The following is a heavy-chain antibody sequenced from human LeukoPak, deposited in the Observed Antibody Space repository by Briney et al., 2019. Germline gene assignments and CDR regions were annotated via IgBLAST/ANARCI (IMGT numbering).Heavy chain of an antibody. CDR3: AKGWLSYANWFDP. D-gene: IGHD3-3*01. Sequence: GGSLRLSCAASGFTFSSYWMSWVRQAPGKGLEWVANIKQDGSEKYYVDSVKGRFTISRDNAKNSLYLQMNSLRAEDTAVYYCAKGWLSYANWFDPWGQGTLVTVSS. V-gene: IGHV3-7*05. J-gene: IGHJ5*02. CDR1: GFTFSSYW. CDR2: IKQDGSEK.